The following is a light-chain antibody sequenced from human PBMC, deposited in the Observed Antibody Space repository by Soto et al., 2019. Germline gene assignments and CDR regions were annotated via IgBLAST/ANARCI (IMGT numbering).Light chain of an antibody. CDR3: SSYTSSSTPVV. V-gene: IGLV2-14*01. CDR1: SSDVGGYNY. J-gene: IGLJ1*01. Sequence: QSVLTQPASVSGSPGQSITISCTGTSSDVGGYNYVSWYQQHPGEAPKLMIYEVSNRPSGVSNRFSGSKSANTASLTISGLQAEDEADYYCSSYTSSSTPVVFGSGTKLTVL. CDR2: EVS.